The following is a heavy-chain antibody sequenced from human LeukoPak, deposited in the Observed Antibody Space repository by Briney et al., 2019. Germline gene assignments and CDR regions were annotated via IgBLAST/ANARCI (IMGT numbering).Heavy chain of an antibody. CDR1: GFTFSSYS. V-gene: IGHV3-48*01. Sequence: GRSLRLSCAASGFTFSSYSMNWVRQAPGKGLEWVSYISCSSSTIYYADSVKGRFTISRDNAKNSLYLQMNSLRAEDTAVYYCARANSGSYSSLRYYFDYWGQGTLVTVSS. CDR2: ISCSSSTI. J-gene: IGHJ4*02. CDR3: ARANSGSYSSLRYYFDY. D-gene: IGHD1-26*01.